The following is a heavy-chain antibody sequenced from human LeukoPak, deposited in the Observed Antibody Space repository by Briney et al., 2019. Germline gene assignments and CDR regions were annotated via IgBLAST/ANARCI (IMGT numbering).Heavy chain of an antibody. Sequence: PGGSLRLSCAASGFTFSSYAMHWVRQAPGKGLEWVAVISYDGSNKYYADSVKGRFTISRDNSKNTLYLQMNSLRAEDTAVYYCARGQLVDYWGQGTLVTVSS. CDR3: ARGQLVDY. CDR1: GFTFSSYA. D-gene: IGHD6-13*01. V-gene: IGHV3-30-3*01. J-gene: IGHJ4*02. CDR2: ISYDGSNK.